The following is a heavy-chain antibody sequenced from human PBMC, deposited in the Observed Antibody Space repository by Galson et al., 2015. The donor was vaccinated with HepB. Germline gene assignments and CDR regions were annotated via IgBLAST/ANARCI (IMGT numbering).Heavy chain of an antibody. J-gene: IGHJ4*02. CDR2: IGDSGDSI. D-gene: IGHD5-24*01. V-gene: IGHV3-23*01. CDR1: RFTFSSYA. CDR3: ARYIHPRFDY. Sequence: SLRLSCAVSRFTFSSYAMSWVRQAPGKGLEWVSVIGDSGDSIFYADSVKGRFTISRDNSKNTLYLQMDSLRADDTAEYYCARYIHPRFDYWGQGTLVTVSS.